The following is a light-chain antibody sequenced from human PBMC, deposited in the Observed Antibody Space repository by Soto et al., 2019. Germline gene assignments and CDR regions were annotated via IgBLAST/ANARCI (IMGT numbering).Light chain of an antibody. CDR1: SSNIGADYD. CDR2: GNS. CDR3: QSYDSSLSVYV. Sequence: QSVLTQPPSMSGAPGQRVTVSCTGSSSNIGADYDVHWYQQLPGTAPKLLMYGNSNRPSGVPDRFSGSKSGTSASLAITGLQAEDEADYYCQSYDSSLSVYVFGSGTKLTVL. V-gene: IGLV1-40*01. J-gene: IGLJ1*01.